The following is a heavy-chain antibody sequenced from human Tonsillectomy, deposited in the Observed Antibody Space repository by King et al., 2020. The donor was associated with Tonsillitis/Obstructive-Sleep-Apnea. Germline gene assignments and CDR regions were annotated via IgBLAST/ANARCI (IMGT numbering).Heavy chain of an antibody. D-gene: IGHD4-17*01. CDR2: VFPGDSDT. CDR1: GYMFTSYW. CDR3: ARQENTDGDYVFH. V-gene: IGHV5-51*01. J-gene: IGHJ4*02. Sequence: DAQLVQSGAEVKKPGESLKLSCKGSGYMFTSYWIGWVRQMPGKGLDWMGIVFPGDSDTRYSPSFQGQVTISADESINTAYLQWSSLEASDTAIYYCARQENTDGDYVFHWGQGTLVTVSS.